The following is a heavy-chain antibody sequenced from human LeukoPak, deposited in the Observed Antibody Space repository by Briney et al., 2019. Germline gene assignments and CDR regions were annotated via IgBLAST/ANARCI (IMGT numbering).Heavy chain of an antibody. CDR3: ASSPDILTGYYNDY. CDR2: IYYTGST. CDR1: GASISSYF. Sequence: PSETLSLTCTVSGASISSYFWSWIRQPPGKGLEWIGYIYYTGSTNYNPSLKSRITISADTSNNQFSLQLSSVTAADTAVYYCASSPDILTGYYNDYWGQGTLVTVSS. V-gene: IGHV4-59*01. J-gene: IGHJ4*02. D-gene: IGHD3-9*01.